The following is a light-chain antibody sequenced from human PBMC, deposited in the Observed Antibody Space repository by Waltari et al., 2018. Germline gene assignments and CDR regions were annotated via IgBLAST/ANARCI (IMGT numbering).Light chain of an antibody. V-gene: IGLV2-23*02. CDR1: NSNVDILHL. Sequence: QSALTQPASVSGSPGQSITISCTAVNSNVDILHLVSWYQHHPGRNPRLLIYEISQRPSGISNRFSGSKSGNPASLTISGLQPEDEADYFCCSFAGYGIYVFGSGTQVSVL. CDR2: EIS. CDR3: CSFAGYGIYV. J-gene: IGLJ1*01.